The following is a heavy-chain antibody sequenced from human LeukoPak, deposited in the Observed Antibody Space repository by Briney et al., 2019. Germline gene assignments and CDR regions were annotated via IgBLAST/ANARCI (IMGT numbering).Heavy chain of an antibody. V-gene: IGHV3-7*03. Sequence: PGGSLRLSCAASGFTFSTSWMSWVRQAPEKGLEWVGCIKEDGSAEYYVDSVKGRFTISRDNAKNSLYLQMNSLRAEDTALYYCAKDSGIAAAGYNWFDPWGQGTLVTVSS. D-gene: IGHD6-13*01. CDR1: GFTFSTSW. J-gene: IGHJ5*02. CDR2: IKEDGSAE. CDR3: AKDSGIAAAGYNWFDP.